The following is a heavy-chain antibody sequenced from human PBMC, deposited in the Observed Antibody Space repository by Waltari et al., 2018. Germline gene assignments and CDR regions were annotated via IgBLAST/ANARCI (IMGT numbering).Heavy chain of an antibody. D-gene: IGHD4-17*01. CDR3: ASFTTVTWGWFDP. Sequence: EVQMVESGGGLVQPGGSLRLSCAASGFTFSSYSMNWVRQAPGKGLEWVSYIGSSSTIYYADSVKGRFTISRDNAKNSLYLQMNSLRAEDTAVYYCASFTTVTWGWFDPWGQGTLVTVSS. CDR2: IGSSSTI. CDR1: GFTFSSYS. V-gene: IGHV3-48*01. J-gene: IGHJ5*02.